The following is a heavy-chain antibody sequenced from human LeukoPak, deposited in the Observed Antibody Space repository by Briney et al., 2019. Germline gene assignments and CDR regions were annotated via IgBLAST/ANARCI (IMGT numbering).Heavy chain of an antibody. Sequence: PGGSLRLSCAASGFTLSSYGMHWVRQAPGKGLEWVTSISQDGTKQYYADSVKGRFTISRDSATNALFLQMNSLRAEDTAVYYCVGYDSSGYYKLDHWGQGGLVTVSS. CDR3: VGYDSSGYYKLDH. CDR1: GFTLSSYG. CDR2: ISQDGTKQ. V-gene: IGHV3-30*03. D-gene: IGHD3-22*01. J-gene: IGHJ4*02.